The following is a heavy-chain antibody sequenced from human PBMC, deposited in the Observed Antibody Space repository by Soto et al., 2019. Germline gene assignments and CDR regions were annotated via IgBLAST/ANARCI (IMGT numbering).Heavy chain of an antibody. CDR1: GGSFSGYY. J-gene: IGHJ5*02. CDR3: ARCLGYSYGYEFFDWFDP. D-gene: IGHD5-18*01. V-gene: IGHV4-34*01. CDR2: INHSGST. Sequence: SETLSLTCAVYGGSFSGYYWSWIRQPPGKGLEWIGEINHSGSTNYNPSLKSRVTISVDTSKNQFSLKLSSVTAADTAVYYCARCLGYSYGYEFFDWFDPWGQGTLVTVSS.